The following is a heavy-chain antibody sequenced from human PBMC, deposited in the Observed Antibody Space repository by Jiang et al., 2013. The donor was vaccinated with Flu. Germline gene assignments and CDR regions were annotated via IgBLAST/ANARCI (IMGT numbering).Heavy chain of an antibody. J-gene: IGHJ4*02. CDR1: GFTFSSYA. Sequence: ESGGGLVQPGGSLRLSCAASGFTFSSYAMSWVRQAPGKGLEWVSAISSSVGSTYYADSVKGRFTISRDNSQNTLYLQMNSLRAEDTAVYFCAKGGGGSYGFDYWGQGTLVTVSS. CDR2: ISSSVGST. CDR3: AKGGGGSYGFDY. D-gene: IGHD1-26*01. V-gene: IGHV3-23*01.